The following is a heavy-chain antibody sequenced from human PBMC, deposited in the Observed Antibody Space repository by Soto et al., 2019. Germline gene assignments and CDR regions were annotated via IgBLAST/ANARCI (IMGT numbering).Heavy chain of an antibody. CDR1: GGTFSSYA. D-gene: IGHD2-2*01. CDR2: IIPISGTA. Sequence: QVQLVQSGAEVKKPGSSVKVSCKASGGTFSSYAISWVRQAPGQGLEWMGGIIPISGTANYAQKFQGRVKITADESTSTAYMELSSLRSEDTAVYYCARSQGSSTSLEIYYYYYYGRDVWGQGTTVTVSS. J-gene: IGHJ6*02. CDR3: ARSQGSSTSLEIYYYYYYGRDV. V-gene: IGHV1-69*01.